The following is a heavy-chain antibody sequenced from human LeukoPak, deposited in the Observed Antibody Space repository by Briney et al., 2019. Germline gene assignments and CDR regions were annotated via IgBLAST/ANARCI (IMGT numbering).Heavy chain of an antibody. Sequence: ASVNVSCTASGYTFTGYYMHWVRQAPGQGLEWMGWINPNSGGTNYAQKFQGWVTMTRDTSISTAYMELSRLRSDDTAVYYCARDLGRAAGDDYYYYYGMDVWGQGTTVTVSS. CDR2: INPNSGGT. J-gene: IGHJ6*02. CDR1: GYTFTGYY. CDR3: ARDLGRAAGDDYYYYYGMDV. V-gene: IGHV1-2*04. D-gene: IGHD6-13*01.